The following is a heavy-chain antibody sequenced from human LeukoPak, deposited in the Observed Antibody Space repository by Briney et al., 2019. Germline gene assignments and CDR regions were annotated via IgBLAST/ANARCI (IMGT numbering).Heavy chain of an antibody. CDR1: GGSFSGYY. J-gene: IGHJ4*02. CDR2: INHSGST. D-gene: IGHD5-24*01. V-gene: IGHV4-34*01. CDR3: ARHPYGDGYNFIDY. Sequence: SETLSLTCAVYGGSFSGYYWSWIRQPPGKGLEWIGEINHSGSTNYNPSLKSRVTISVDTSKNQFSLKLSSVTAADTAVYYCARHPYGDGYNFIDYWGQGTLVTVSS.